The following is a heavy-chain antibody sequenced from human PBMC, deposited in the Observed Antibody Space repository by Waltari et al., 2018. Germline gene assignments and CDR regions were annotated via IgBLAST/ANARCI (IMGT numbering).Heavy chain of an antibody. V-gene: IGHV1-69*10. Sequence: QVQLVQSGAEVKKPGSSVKVSCKASGGTFSSYAISWVRQAPGQGLEWMGGLIPILGIANYAQKFQGRVTITADKATSTAYMELSSLRSEDTAVYYCATQYSSPRGYYYYMDVWGKGTTVTVSS. CDR1: GGTFSSYA. D-gene: IGHD6-19*01. CDR2: LIPILGIA. CDR3: ATQYSSPRGYYYYMDV. J-gene: IGHJ6*03.